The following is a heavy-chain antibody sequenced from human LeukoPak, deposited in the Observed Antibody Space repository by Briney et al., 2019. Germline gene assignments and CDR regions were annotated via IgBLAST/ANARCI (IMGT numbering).Heavy chain of an antibody. Sequence: GGSLRLSCTVSGFTVSSNSMSWVRQAPGKGLEWVSGINWNGGSTGYADSVKGRFTISRDNAKNSLYLQTNSLRAEDTALYYCARDYFGSPSALDYWGQGTLVTVSS. CDR1: GFTVSSNS. CDR3: ARDYFGSPSALDY. CDR2: INWNGGST. D-gene: IGHD1-26*01. V-gene: IGHV3-20*04. J-gene: IGHJ4*02.